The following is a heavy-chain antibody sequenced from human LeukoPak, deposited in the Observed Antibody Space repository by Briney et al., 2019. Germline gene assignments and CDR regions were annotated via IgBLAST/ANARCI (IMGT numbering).Heavy chain of an antibody. J-gene: IGHJ6*02. D-gene: IGHD3-22*01. Sequence: PGGSLTLSCAASGFTFSSYSMNWVRQAPGKGLEWVSYISSSSSTIYYADSVKGRFTIFGDNAKNSLYLQMNSLRDEDTAVYYCARDYLLGLPVVYYYYGMDVWGQGTTVTVCS. CDR2: ISSSSSTI. V-gene: IGHV3-48*02. CDR1: GFTFSSYS. CDR3: ARDYLLGLPVVYYYYGMDV.